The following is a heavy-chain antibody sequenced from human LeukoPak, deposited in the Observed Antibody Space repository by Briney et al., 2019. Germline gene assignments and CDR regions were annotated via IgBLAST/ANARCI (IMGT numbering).Heavy chain of an antibody. Sequence: ASVKVSCKASGYTFTSYYMHWVRQAPGQGLEWMGIINPSGGSTSYAQKFQGRVTMTRDMSTSTVYMELSSLSSVTAADTAVYYCARDIGGDLDYWGQGTLVTVSS. CDR1: GYTFTSYY. CDR2: INPSGGST. CDR3: ARDIGGDLDY. V-gene: IGHV1-46*01. D-gene: IGHD4-17*01. J-gene: IGHJ4*02.